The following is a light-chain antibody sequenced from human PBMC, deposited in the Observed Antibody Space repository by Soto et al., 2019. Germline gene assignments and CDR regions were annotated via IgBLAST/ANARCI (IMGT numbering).Light chain of an antibody. Sequence: QSVLTQPRSVSGSPGQSVTISCTGTSSDIGGYEYVSWYQQLPGKAPKLMIYDVTKRPSGVPDRFSGSKSGNTASLTISGLQAEDEADYYCCSYAGNDTFVFAPGTKVTVL. CDR1: SSDIGGYEY. CDR3: CSYAGNDTFV. CDR2: DVT. V-gene: IGLV2-11*01. J-gene: IGLJ1*01.